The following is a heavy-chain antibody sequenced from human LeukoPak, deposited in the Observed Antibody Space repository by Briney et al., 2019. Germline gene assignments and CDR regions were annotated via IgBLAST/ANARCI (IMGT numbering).Heavy chain of an antibody. Sequence: SVNVSRKASLGTFSRYSTSGVRQAPAQGLEWMGGIIPIFGTANYAQKFQGRVTITTDESTSTAYMELSSLRSEDTAVYYCARGRITMVGGVPNWFDPWGQGTLLTVS. CDR3: ARGRITMVGGVPNWFDP. CDR1: LGTFSRYS. V-gene: IGHV1-69*05. D-gene: IGHD3-10*01. J-gene: IGHJ5*02. CDR2: IIPIFGTA.